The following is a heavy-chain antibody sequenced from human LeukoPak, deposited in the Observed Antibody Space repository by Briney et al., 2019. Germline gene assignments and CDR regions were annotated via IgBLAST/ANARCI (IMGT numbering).Heavy chain of an antibody. D-gene: IGHD5-18*01. CDR1: GYSFTSYW. CDR2: IYPGDSDT. V-gene: IGHV5-51*01. J-gene: IGHJ3*02. Sequence: GESLKISCKGSGYSFTSYWIGWVRQMPGKGLEWMGIIYPGDSDTRYSPSFQGQVTISADKSISTAYLQWSSLTASDTAMYFCARGTGQYNYGHRGAFDTWGQGTMVTVSS. CDR3: ARGTGQYNYGHRGAFDT.